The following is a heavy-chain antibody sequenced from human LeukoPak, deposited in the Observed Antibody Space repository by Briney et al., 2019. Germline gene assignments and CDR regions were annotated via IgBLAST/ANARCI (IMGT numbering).Heavy chain of an antibody. CDR1: GFTFSSYA. CDR3: AKDVPYMDV. Sequence: GRSLRLSCAASGFTFSSYAMHWVRQAPGKGLEWVAVISYDGSNKYYADSVKGRFTISRDNSKNTLYLQMNSLRAEDTAVYYCAKDVPYMDVWGKGTTVTVSS. V-gene: IGHV3-30-3*01. J-gene: IGHJ6*03. CDR2: ISYDGSNK.